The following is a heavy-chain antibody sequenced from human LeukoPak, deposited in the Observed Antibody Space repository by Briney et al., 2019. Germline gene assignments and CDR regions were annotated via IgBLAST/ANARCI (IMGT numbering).Heavy chain of an antibody. Sequence: SETLSLTCTVSGGSISSSSYYWGWIRQPPGKGLEWIGSIYYSGSTYYNPSLKSRVTISVDTSKNQFSLKLSSVTAADTAVYYCARSKPRGLAGNYFDYWGQGTLVTVSS. CDR2: IYYSGST. V-gene: IGHV4-39*01. CDR1: GGSISSSSYY. CDR3: ARSKPRGLAGNYFDY. D-gene: IGHD2-15*01. J-gene: IGHJ4*02.